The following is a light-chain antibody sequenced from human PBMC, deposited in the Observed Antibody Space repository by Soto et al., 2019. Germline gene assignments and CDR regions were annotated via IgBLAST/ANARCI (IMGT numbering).Light chain of an antibody. J-gene: IGKJ5*01. Sequence: EIVFTQSPATLSLSPGEGATLSCRASQSVSRYLAWYQQKPGQAPXLLIYDASNRATGIPARFSGSGSGTDFTLTISSLEPEDFAVYYCQQRSNWPPITFGPGTRLEIK. V-gene: IGKV3-11*01. CDR3: QQRSNWPPIT. CDR2: DAS. CDR1: QSVSRY.